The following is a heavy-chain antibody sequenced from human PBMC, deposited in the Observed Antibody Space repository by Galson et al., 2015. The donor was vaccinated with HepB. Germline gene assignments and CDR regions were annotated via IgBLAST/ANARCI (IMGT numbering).Heavy chain of an antibody. CDR2: IYYSGRT. D-gene: IGHD6-13*01. J-gene: IGHJ5*02. CDR3: ARVERAAATQHNWFDP. CDR1: GGSISSYY. V-gene: IGHV4-59*01. Sequence: ETLSLTCAVSGGSISSYYWSWTRQPPGKGLEWIGYIYYSGRTNYNPSLKSRVTISVDTSKNQFSLKLSSVTAADTAVYYCARVERAAATQHNWFDPWGQGTLVTVSS.